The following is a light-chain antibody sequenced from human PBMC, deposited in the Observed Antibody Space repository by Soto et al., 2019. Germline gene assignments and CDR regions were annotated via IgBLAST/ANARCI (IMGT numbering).Light chain of an antibody. V-gene: IGKV1-5*01. Sequence: DIQMTQSPSTLSGSVGDRVTITCRASQTISSWLAWYQQKPGKAPKLLIFDASSLESGTPSRFSGRRSGTQFTLTLNGMQTDDFATYYCQKYDNYKPLTFGGGTKVDIK. CDR2: DAS. J-gene: IGKJ4*01. CDR1: QTISSW. CDR3: QKYDNYKPLT.